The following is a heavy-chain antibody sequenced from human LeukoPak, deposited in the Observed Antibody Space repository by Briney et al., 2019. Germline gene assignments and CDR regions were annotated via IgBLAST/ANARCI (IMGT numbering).Heavy chain of an antibody. J-gene: IGHJ4*02. CDR2: ISNSGSIL. Sequence: GGSLRLSCAASGFTFSDYTMNWVRQAPGKGLEWVSYISNSGSILYYADSVKGRFTISRDNAKNSLYLQMNSLRDEDTAVYYCAREREMATTGDYFDCWGRGTLVTVSS. V-gene: IGHV3-48*02. D-gene: IGHD5-24*01. CDR3: AREREMATTGDYFDC. CDR1: GFTFSDYT.